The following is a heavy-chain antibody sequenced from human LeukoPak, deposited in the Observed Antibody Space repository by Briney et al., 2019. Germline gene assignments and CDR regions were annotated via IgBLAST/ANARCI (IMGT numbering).Heavy chain of an antibody. V-gene: IGHV3-23*01. CDR3: ARRRITIFGVVTPHFDY. D-gene: IGHD3-3*01. CDR2: IGVGGGNT. CDR1: GFTFSSAA. J-gene: IGHJ4*02. Sequence: GGSLRLSCVASGFTFSSAAMSWFRQAPGKGLEWVSFIGVGGGNTNYADSVKGRFTISRDNSKDTLYLQMNSLRAEDTAVYYCARRRITIFGVVTPHFDYWGQGTLVTVSS.